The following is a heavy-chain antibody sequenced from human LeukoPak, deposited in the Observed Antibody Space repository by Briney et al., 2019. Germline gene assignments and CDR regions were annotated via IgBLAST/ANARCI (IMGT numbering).Heavy chain of an antibody. D-gene: IGHD1-26*01. V-gene: IGHV3-23*01. Sequence: PGGSLRLSCAASGFTFSSYEMNWVRQAPGKGLEWVSAISGSGGSTYYADSVKGRFTISRDNSKNTLYLQMNSLRAEDTAVYYCAKAWELLQPLRINFDYWGQGTLVTVSS. CDR3: AKAWELLQPLRINFDY. CDR2: ISGSGGST. CDR1: GFTFSSYE. J-gene: IGHJ4*02.